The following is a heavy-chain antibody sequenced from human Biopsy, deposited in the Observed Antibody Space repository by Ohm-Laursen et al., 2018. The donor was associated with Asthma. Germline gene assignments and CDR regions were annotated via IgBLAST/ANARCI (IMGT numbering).Heavy chain of an antibody. CDR1: GYTFNSAG. Sequence: ASVKVSCKTSGYTFNSAGITWVRQAPGQGLEWVGWISVYNGNTKVAQKLQDRVAMITDTSTSTAYMELRSLRSDDTAVYFCARAVDYSHYYGIDVWGQGTTVTVS. CDR3: ARAVDYSHYYGIDV. V-gene: IGHV1-18*01. D-gene: IGHD3-10*01. J-gene: IGHJ6*02. CDR2: ISVYNGNT.